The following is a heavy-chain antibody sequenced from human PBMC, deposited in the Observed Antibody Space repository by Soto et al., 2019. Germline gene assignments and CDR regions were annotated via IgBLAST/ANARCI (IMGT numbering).Heavy chain of an antibody. V-gene: IGHV3-15*01. CDR1: GFTFSTAW. J-gene: IGHJ4*02. D-gene: IGHD1-7*01. CDR2: IKSKTDGGTT. Sequence: AGGTLRLSCTAAGFTFSTAWMSLGRHAPGKGLEWVGRIKSKTDGGTTDYAAPVKGRFTISRDDSKNTLYLQMNSLKTEDTAVYYCTTDLVTGTKYYFDYWGQGTLVTVSS. CDR3: TTDLVTGTKYYFDY.